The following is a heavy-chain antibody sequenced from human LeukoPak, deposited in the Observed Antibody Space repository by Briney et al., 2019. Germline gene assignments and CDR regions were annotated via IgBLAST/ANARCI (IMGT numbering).Heavy chain of an antibody. V-gene: IGHV4-34*01. D-gene: IGHD5-18*01. CDR2: ITHSGST. CDR3: ARGYRLRYYYYYMDV. J-gene: IGHJ6*03. CDR1: GGSFSGYY. Sequence: PSETLSLTCAVYGGSFSGYYWSWIRQPPGKGLEWIGEITHSGSTNYNPSLKSRVTISGDMSKNQFSLKLSSVTAADTAVYYCARGYRLRYYYYYMDVWGKGTTVTVSS.